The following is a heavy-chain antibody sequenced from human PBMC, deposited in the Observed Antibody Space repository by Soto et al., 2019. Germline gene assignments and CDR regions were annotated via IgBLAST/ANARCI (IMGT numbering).Heavy chain of an antibody. J-gene: IGHJ4*02. CDR1: GFTFSNCW. CDR2: INQDGSEK. V-gene: IGHV3-7*01. Sequence: WGSLTLSCAASGFTFSNCWMSWVRQAPGKGLEWVASINQDGSEKQYAYSVKVRFTISIDDATNSLYLQMDSMRADDTAFYYCAIYVSALYYHNPTHAGLLAXWGQGTWVTVSX. D-gene: IGHD3-3*02. CDR3: AIYVSALYYHNPTHAGLLAX.